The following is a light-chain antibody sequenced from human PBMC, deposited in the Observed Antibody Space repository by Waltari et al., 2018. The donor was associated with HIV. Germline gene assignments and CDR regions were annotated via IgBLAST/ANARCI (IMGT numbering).Light chain of an antibody. CDR3: QQRSNSPRT. Sequence: EIVLTQSPATLSLSPGERATLSCRASQIVSSYLAWYQQKPGQAPRLLIYDASNRATGIPARFSGSGSGTDFTLTISSLEPEDFAVYYCQQRSNSPRTFGQGTKVEFK. CDR1: QIVSSY. CDR2: DAS. V-gene: IGKV3-11*01. J-gene: IGKJ1*01.